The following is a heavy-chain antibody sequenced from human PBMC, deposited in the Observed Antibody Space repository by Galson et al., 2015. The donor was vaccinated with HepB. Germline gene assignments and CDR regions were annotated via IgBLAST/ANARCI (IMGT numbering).Heavy chain of an antibody. CDR3: ARHAPYSDFDY. J-gene: IGHJ4*02. CDR1: GYSFTGYW. V-gene: IGHV5-10-1*01. CDR2: IDPRDSYT. D-gene: IGHD2-15*01. Sequence: SGAEVKEPGESLRISCKGSGYSFTGYWISWVRQMPGKGLEWMGRIDPRDSYTKYSPSCQGHVAISADKSIRIVYLQWSSLKASDTAIYYCARHAPYSDFDYWGQGTLVTVSS.